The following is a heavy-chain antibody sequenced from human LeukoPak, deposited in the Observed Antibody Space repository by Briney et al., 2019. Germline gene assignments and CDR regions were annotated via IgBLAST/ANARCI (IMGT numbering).Heavy chain of an antibody. V-gene: IGHV4-34*01. J-gene: IGHJ3*02. D-gene: IGHD1-26*01. CDR2: INHSGST. Sequence: SETLSLTCAVYGGSFSGYYWSWIRQPPGKGLEWIGEINHSGSTSHNPSLKSRVTISVDTSKKQFSLKLSSVTAADTAVYYCARYVGASDAFDIWGQGTMVTVSS. CDR1: GGSFSGYY. CDR3: ARYVGASDAFDI.